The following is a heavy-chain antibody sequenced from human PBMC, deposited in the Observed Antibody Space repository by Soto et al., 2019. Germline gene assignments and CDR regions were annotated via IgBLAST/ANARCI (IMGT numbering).Heavy chain of an antibody. D-gene: IGHD3-10*01. CDR3: AREPMVRAAHGFDI. CDR1: GYTFTGHY. J-gene: IGHJ3*02. V-gene: IGHV1-2*02. Sequence: GASVKVSCKASGYTFTGHYMHWVRRAPGQGLEWMGWINPNSVGTNYAQKFQGRVTMTRDTSISTAYMELSRLRSDDTAVYYCAREPMVRAAHGFDIWGQGTMGTVS. CDR2: INPNSVGT.